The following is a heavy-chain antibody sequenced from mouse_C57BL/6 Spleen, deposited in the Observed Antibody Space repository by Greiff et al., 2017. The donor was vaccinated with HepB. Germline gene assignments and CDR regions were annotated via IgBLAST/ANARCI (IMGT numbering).Heavy chain of an antibody. CDR3: TTRATGGLFDY. Sequence: VQLQQSGAELVRPGASVTLSCKASGYTFTDYEMHWVKQTPVHGLEWIGAIDPETGGTAYNQKFKGKAILTTDKSSSTAYMEIRSLTSEDSAVYYCTTRATGGLFDYWGQGTTLTVSS. V-gene: IGHV1-15*01. CDR2: IDPETGGT. D-gene: IGHD3-1*01. CDR1: GYTFTDYE. J-gene: IGHJ2*01.